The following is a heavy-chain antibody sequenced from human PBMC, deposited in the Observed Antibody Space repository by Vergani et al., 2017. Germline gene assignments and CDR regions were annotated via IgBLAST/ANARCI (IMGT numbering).Heavy chain of an antibody. CDR1: GFSLSTSGVG. J-gene: IGHJ5*02. V-gene: IGHV2-5*02. CDR2: IYWDDDK. D-gene: IGHD3-3*01. CDR3: AHRPPNYDFWSGHNWFDP. Sequence: QITLKESGPTLVKPTQTLTLTCTFSGFSLSTSGVGVGWIRQPPGNALEWLALIYWDDDKRYSPSLKSRLTITKDTSKNQVVLTMTNMDPVDTATYYCAHRPPNYDFWSGHNWFDPWGQGTLVTVSS.